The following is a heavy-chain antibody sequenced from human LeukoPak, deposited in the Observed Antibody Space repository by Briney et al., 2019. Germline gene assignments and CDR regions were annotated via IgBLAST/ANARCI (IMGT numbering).Heavy chain of an antibody. CDR2: MSYDSTSE. Sequence: GGSLRLSCDGSGFTASGFGFSSFAMYWIRQAPGKGLEWVAVMSYDSTSEYYADSVKGRFTISRDNPKKTLFLQMNNLRPDDTAVYYCADNLSRWGQGTLVTVSS. D-gene: IGHD1-1*01. V-gene: IGHV3-30*03. CDR1: GFGFSSFA. CDR3: ADNLSR. J-gene: IGHJ4*02.